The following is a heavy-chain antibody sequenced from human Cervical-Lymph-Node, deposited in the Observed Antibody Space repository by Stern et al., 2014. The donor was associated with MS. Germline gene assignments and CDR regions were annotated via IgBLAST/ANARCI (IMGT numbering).Heavy chain of an antibody. CDR3: ARDMGRVSTKGAFDI. CDR2: ISPVFGTA. V-gene: IGHV1-69*01. Sequence: VQLVESGAEVQKPGSSVTVSCKASGGTFRSYAISWVRQAPGQGLEWLGGISPVFGTANYAQKFQGRVTITADASTSTAYMELSSLRSEDTAVYYCARDMGRVSTKGAFDIWGQGTLVTVSS. D-gene: IGHD1-26*01. J-gene: IGHJ3*02. CDR1: GGTFRSYA.